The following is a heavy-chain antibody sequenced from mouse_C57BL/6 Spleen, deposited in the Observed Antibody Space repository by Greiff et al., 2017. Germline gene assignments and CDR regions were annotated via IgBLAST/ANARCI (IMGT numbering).Heavy chain of an antibody. CDR1: GYTFTTYP. J-gene: IGHJ1*03. CDR3: ARGDYYGSSYVDWYFEV. V-gene: IGHV1-47*01. Sequence: QVQLKESGAELVKPGASVKMSCKASGYTFTTYPIEWMKQNHGKSLEWIGNFHPYNDDTKYNEKFKGKATLTVEKSSSTVYLELSRLTSDDSAVYYCARGDYYGSSYVDWYFEVWGTGTTVTASS. D-gene: IGHD1-1*01. CDR2: FHPYNDDT.